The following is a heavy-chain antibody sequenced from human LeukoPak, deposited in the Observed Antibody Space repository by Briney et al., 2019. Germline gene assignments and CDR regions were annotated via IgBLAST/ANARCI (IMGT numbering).Heavy chain of an antibody. CDR1: GFTFSSYG. V-gene: IGHV3-30*03. CDR2: ISYDGGNK. J-gene: IGHJ4*02. CDR3: AIGSHYFDY. Sequence: GGSLRLSCAASGFTFSSYGMHWVRQAPGKGLEWVAVISYDGGNKYYADSVKGRFTISRDNSKNTLYLQLNSLRVEDTAVYYCAIGSHYFDYWGQGTLVTVSS.